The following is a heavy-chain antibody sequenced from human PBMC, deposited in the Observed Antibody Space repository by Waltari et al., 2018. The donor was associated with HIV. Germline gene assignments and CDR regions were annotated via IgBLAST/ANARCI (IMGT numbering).Heavy chain of an antibody. CDR3: ARDRLSVTTRGGYYYGLDV. D-gene: IGHD4-17*01. V-gene: IGHV4-30-2*01. CDR1: GGSLSSGGYS. CDR2: ISQSGTT. Sequence: QLQLQESGSGLVKPSQTLSLTCAVSGGSLSSGGYSRPWIRQPPGKGLEWIGYISQSGTTYYKPSLQSRVTISLDRSKNQFSLKLRSVTAADTAVYYCARDRLSVTTRGGYYYGLDVWGQGTTVTVSS. J-gene: IGHJ6*02.